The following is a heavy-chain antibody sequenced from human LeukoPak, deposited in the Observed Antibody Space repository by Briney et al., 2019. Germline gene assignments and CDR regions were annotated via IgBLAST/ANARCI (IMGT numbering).Heavy chain of an antibody. CDR2: IYPGDSDT. Sequence: GESLKISCKASGYRFTSYWIGWVRQMPGKGLEWMGIIYPGDSDTRYSSSFQGHVTISADKSITTTYLQWSNLRASDSAMYYCARPLRGSGWYSSSNSPFDFWGQGTLVTVSS. CDR3: ARPLRGSGWYSSSNSPFDF. J-gene: IGHJ4*02. D-gene: IGHD6-19*01. V-gene: IGHV5-51*01. CDR1: GYRFTSYW.